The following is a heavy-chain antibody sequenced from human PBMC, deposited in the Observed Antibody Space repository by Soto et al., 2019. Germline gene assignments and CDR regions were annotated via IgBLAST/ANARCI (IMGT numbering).Heavy chain of an antibody. Sequence: WGSLLLSGAASGFSFESYAMSWVRQAPGRGLEWVAVIWGMGGSQYYAAAVKCRFTISRDNSKNTLYLQMNSLRAEDTAVYYCAPGGYRYGYVDYWGQGTLVTVSS. D-gene: IGHD5-18*01. CDR3: APGGYRYGYVDY. J-gene: IGHJ4*02. CDR2: IWGMGGSQ. CDR1: GFSFESYA. V-gene: IGHV3-23*01.